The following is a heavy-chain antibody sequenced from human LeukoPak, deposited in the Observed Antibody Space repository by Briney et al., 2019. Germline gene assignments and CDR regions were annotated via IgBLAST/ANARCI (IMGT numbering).Heavy chain of an antibody. CDR3: ARHRCSGGSCYPMNWFDP. CDR2: INHSGST. Sequence: SETLSLTCAVYGGSFSGYYWSWIRQPPGKGLEWIGEINHSGSTNYNPSLKSRVTISVDTSKNQFSLKLSSVTAADTAAYYCARHRCSGGSCYPMNWFDPWGQGTLVTVSS. J-gene: IGHJ5*02. V-gene: IGHV4-34*01. CDR1: GGSFSGYY. D-gene: IGHD2-15*01.